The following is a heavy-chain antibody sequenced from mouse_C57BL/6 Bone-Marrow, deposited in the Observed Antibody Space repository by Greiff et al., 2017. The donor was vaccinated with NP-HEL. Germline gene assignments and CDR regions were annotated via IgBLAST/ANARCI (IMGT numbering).Heavy chain of an antibody. V-gene: IGHV3-6*01. J-gene: IGHJ2*01. D-gene: IGHD3-2*02. CDR2: ISYDGSN. CDR3: ARLSSSGYNY. CDR1: GYSITSGYY. Sequence: EVKLVESGPGLVKPSQSLSLTCSVTGYSITSGYYWNWIRQFPGNKLEWMGYISYDGSNNYNPSLKNRISITRDTSKNQFFLKLNSVTTEDTATYYCARLSSSGYNYWGQGTTLTVSS.